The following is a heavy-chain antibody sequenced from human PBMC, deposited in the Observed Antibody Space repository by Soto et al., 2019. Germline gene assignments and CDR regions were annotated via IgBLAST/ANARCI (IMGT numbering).Heavy chain of an antibody. D-gene: IGHD2-2*01. Sequence: GGSLRLSCAASGFTFSSYSMNWVRQAPGKGLEWVSSISSSSSYIYYADSVKGRFTISRDNAKNSLYLQMNSLRAEDTAVYYCAKTKKDIVVVPAAELYGMDVWGQGTTVTVSS. CDR1: GFTFSSYS. V-gene: IGHV3-21*01. CDR2: ISSSSSYI. J-gene: IGHJ6*02. CDR3: AKTKKDIVVVPAAELYGMDV.